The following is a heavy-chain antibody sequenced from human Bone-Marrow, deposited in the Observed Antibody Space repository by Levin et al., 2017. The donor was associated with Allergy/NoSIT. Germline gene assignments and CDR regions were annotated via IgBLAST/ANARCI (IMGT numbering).Heavy chain of an antibody. D-gene: IGHD6-19*01. CDR3: ARPRITGFSSGWYLDI. Sequence: GESLKISCITSGFNLTNSPMHWVRQAPVKGLEWVAVLSFDGSSEEYGDSVKGRFTVSRDDSKNTVYLQMNSLRPEDTAVYYCARPRITGFSSGWYLDIWGQGIQVTVSS. CDR1: GFNLTNSP. V-gene: IGHV3-30*04. CDR2: LSFDGSSE. J-gene: IGHJ4*02.